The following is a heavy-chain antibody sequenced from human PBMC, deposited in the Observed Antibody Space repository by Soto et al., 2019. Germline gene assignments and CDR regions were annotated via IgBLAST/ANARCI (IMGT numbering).Heavy chain of an antibody. V-gene: IGHV1-18*01. CDR1: GYSFSFYG. J-gene: IGHJ4*02. CDR3: AKRHTTVATPANYFDY. Sequence: GASVKVSCKASGYSFSFYGINWVRQAPGQGLEWMGWINPSDGNRNFAQKFEDRVTMTTATSTNTVFLELRSLKSDDTAIYYCAKRHTTVATPANYFDYWGQGTLVTVSS. CDR2: INPSDGNR. D-gene: IGHD1-1*01.